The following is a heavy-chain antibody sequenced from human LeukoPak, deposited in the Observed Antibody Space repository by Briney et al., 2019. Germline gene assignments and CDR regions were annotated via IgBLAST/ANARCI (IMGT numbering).Heavy chain of an antibody. J-gene: IGHJ3*02. Sequence: ASVKVSCKASGYTFTSYDINWVRQATGQGLEWMGWMNPNSGNTGYAQKFQGRVTMTRNTSISTAYMELSSLRSEDTAVYYCATSPGVTRAFDIWGQGTMVIVSS. V-gene: IGHV1-8*01. CDR3: ATSPGVTRAFDI. CDR2: MNPNSGNT. CDR1: GYTFTSYD. D-gene: IGHD4-23*01.